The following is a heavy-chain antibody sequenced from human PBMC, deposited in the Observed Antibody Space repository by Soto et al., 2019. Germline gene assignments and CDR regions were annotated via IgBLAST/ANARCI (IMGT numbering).Heavy chain of an antibody. D-gene: IGHD5-18*01. J-gene: IGHJ4*02. Sequence: GPLRLSCAASGFTFSSYSMSWVRQAPGKGLEWVSAITGSGGSTYYADSVKGRFTISRDNSKNTLYLQMNSLRAEDRAVYYCAKEGDLIGYNYGSCFDYWGQGTLVTVSS. CDR3: AKEGDLIGYNYGSCFDY. CDR2: ITGSGGST. CDR1: GFTFSSYS. V-gene: IGHV3-23*01.